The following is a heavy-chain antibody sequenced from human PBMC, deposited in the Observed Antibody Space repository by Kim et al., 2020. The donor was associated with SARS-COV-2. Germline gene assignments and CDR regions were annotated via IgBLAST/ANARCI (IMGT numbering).Heavy chain of an antibody. CDR3: ARAGGSYSWFDP. CDR1: GGTFSSYA. D-gene: IGHD1-26*01. Sequence: SVKVSCKASGGTFSSYAISWVRQAPGQGLEWMGGIIPIFGTANYAQKFQGRVTITADESTSTAYMELSSLRYEDTAVYYCARAGGSYSWFDPWGQGTLVTVSS. V-gene: IGHV1-69*13. CDR2: IIPIFGTA. J-gene: IGHJ5*02.